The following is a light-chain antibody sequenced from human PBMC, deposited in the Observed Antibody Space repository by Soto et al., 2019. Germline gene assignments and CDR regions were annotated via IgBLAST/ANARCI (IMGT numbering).Light chain of an antibody. V-gene: IGKV3-20*01. CDR2: GPS. CDR3: QQYGSSPPT. J-gene: IGKJ1*01. Sequence: EIVLTQSPGTLSLSPGERATLSCRASQSVSSTYLAWYQHKPGQAPRLLIYGPSSRAAGIPDRFSGSGSGTDFTLTISRLEPEDFALYYCQQYGSSPPTFGQGTKVDIK. CDR1: QSVSSTY.